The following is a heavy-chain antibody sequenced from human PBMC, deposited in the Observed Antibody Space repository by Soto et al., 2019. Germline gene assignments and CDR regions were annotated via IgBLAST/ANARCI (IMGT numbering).Heavy chain of an antibody. Sequence: QVQLQESGPGLVKPSQTLSLTCTVSGGSISSGGYYWSWIRPHPGKGLEWIGYFYYSGSTYYNPSLKSRVTISVDTSKNQFSLKLSSVTAADTAVYYCARGFCSAGSCSLFDYWGQGTLVTVSS. J-gene: IGHJ4*02. D-gene: IGHD2-15*01. CDR3: ARGFCSAGSCSLFDY. V-gene: IGHV4-31*03. CDR2: FYYSGST. CDR1: GGSISSGGYY.